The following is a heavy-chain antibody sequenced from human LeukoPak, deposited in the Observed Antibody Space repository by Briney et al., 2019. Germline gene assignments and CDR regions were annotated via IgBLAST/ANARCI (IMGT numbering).Heavy chain of an antibody. CDR1: GFTFSSHW. CDR3: ARTRYYDNSGYYRDFDY. J-gene: IGHJ4*02. D-gene: IGHD3-22*01. CDR2: IKQDRSEI. Sequence: GGSLRLSCAASGFTFSSHWMSWVRQAPGKGLEWVANIKQDRSEINYVDSVKGRFTISRDNAKNSLYLQMNSLRAEDTAVYYCARTRYYDNSGYYRDFDYWGLGTLVTVSS. V-gene: IGHV3-7*01.